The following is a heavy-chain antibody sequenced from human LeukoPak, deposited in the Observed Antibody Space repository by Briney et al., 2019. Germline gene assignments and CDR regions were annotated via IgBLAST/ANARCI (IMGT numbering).Heavy chain of an antibody. J-gene: IGHJ4*02. CDR2: ISWDGGST. D-gene: IGHD6-19*01. V-gene: IGHV3-43D*03. CDR3: AKGGSGWYMGYFDY. Sequence: GGSLRLSCAASGFTFDDYAMHWVRQAPGKGLEWVSLISWDGGSTYYADSVKGRFTISRDNSKNSLYLQMNSLRAEDTALYYCAKGGSGWYMGYFDYWGQGTLVTVSS. CDR1: GFTFDDYA.